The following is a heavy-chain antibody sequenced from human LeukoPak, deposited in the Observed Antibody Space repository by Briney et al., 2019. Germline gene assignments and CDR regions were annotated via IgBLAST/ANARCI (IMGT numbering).Heavy chain of an antibody. CDR3: ARDKERARWFGESYYFDY. CDR2: IYYSGST. J-gene: IGHJ4*02. V-gene: IGHV4-39*07. D-gene: IGHD3-10*01. CDR1: GGSISSSSYY. Sequence: PSETLSLTCTVSGGSISSSSYYWGWIRQPPGKGLEWIGSIYYSGSTYYNPSLKSRVTISVDTSKNQFSLKLSSVTAADTAVYYCARDKERARWFGESYYFDYWGQGTLVTVSS.